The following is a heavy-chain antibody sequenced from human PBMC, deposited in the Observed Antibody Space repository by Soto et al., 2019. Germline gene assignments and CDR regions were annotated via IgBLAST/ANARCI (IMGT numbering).Heavy chain of an antibody. CDR1: GGTFSDYY. J-gene: IGHJ1*01. Sequence: SVTLCLTCDVYGGTFSDYYCRWIRQTPGKGLEWIGEINHGGSTNYNPSLKTRVTISMDTSKKQLSLKLSSVTAADTAVEYCARLQITLGEIIAAPFFEFWGKGALDTVS. V-gene: IGHV4-34*01. CDR2: INHGGST. D-gene: IGHD3-16*01. CDR3: ARLQITLGEIIAAPFFEF.